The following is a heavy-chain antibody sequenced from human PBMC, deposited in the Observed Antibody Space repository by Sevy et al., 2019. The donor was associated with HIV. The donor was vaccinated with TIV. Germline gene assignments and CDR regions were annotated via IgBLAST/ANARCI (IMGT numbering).Heavy chain of an antibody. D-gene: IGHD1-1*01. J-gene: IGHJ6*02. CDR1: GYGFTGYY. CDR2: INPISGAT. CDR3: ARAPTDVWTGRMDV. V-gene: IGHV1-2*06. Sequence: ASVKVSCRASGYGFTGYYIHWVRQAPGQGLEWMGRINPISGATDESQKFQGRVTMTRDTSINTAYIDISRLRSDDTAVYYCARAPTDVWTGRMDVWGQGTVVTVSS.